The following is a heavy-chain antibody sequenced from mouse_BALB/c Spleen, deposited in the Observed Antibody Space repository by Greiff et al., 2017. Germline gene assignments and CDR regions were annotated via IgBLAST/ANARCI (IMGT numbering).Heavy chain of an antibody. Sequence: LQQPGSELVRPGASVKLSCKASGYTFTSYWMHWVKQRPGQGLEWIGNIYPGSGSTNYDEKFKSKATLTVDTSSSTAYMQLSSLTSEDSAVYYCTNYYYGSSYLFAYWGQGTLVTVSA. D-gene: IGHD1-1*01. V-gene: IGHV1S22*01. J-gene: IGHJ3*01. CDR1: GYTFTSYW. CDR3: TNYYYGSSYLFAY. CDR2: IYPGSGST.